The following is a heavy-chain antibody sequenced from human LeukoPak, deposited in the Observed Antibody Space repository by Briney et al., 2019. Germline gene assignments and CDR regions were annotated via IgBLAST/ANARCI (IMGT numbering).Heavy chain of an antibody. CDR3: ARTDVYDYGDY. CDR2: IWYDGSNK. D-gene: IGHD3-16*01. CDR1: GFTFSSYG. J-gene: IGHJ4*02. V-gene: IGHV3-33*01. Sequence: GGSLRLSCAASGFTFSSYGMHWVRQAPGKGLEWVAVIWYDGSNKYYADSVKGRFTISRDNSKNTLYLQMNSLRAEDTAVYYCARTDVYDYGDYWGQGTLVTVSS.